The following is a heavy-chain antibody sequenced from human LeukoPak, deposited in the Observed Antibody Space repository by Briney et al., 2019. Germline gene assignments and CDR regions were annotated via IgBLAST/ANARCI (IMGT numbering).Heavy chain of an antibody. CDR3: ARDTYHYDISGYYRLDY. D-gene: IGHD3-22*01. V-gene: IGHV4-61*02. CDR1: GGSISSGSYY. Sequence: SETLSLTCTVSGGSISSGSYYWSWIRQPAGKGLEWIGRIYTSGSTNYNPSLNSRVTISVGTSKNQVSLKLTSVTAADTAVYYCARDTYHYDISGYYRLDYWGQGTLVTVSS. CDR2: IYTSGST. J-gene: IGHJ4*02.